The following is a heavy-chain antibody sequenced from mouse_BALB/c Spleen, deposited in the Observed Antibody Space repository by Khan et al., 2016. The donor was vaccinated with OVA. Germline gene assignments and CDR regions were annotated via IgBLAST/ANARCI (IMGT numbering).Heavy chain of an antibody. D-gene: IGHD3-1*01. J-gene: IGHJ2*01. CDR1: GYTFSNYW. CDR2: IYPGGGYT. CDR3: ASRGAARATWDYFYY. Sequence: VQLQESGTELARPGTSVKMSCKAAGYTFSNYWIGWVKQRPGHGLEWIGDIYPGGGYTNYNENFKGKDTLTADTSSSTAYMQLSSLASEYSAIYYCASRGAARATWDYFYYGGQGTTLPVSS. V-gene: IGHV1-63*02.